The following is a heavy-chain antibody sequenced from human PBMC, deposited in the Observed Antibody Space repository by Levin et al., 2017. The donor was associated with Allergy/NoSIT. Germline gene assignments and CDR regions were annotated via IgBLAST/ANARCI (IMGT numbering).Heavy chain of an antibody. CDR2: IDPGDSYT. CDR3: GRGYDWFDP. D-gene: IGHD3-10*01. J-gene: IGHJ5*02. V-gene: IGHV5-10-1*01. CDR1: GDSFTTSW. Sequence: GESLKISCRGSGDSFTTSWINWVRQMPAGKGLEWLGRIDPGDSYTNYNPSFLGHVTISADKSINTVYLQWNSLKASDTATYYCGRGYDWFDPWGQGTLVTVSS.